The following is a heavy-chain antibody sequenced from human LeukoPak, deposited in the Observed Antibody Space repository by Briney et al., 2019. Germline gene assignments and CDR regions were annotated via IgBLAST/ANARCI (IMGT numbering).Heavy chain of an antibody. D-gene: IGHD6-13*01. CDR3: TTDAGYTSRWYNY. V-gene: IGHV3-15*01. CDR2: IKSKVDGGTT. J-gene: IGHJ4*02. Sequence: GGSLRLSCAASGLSFNNAYMCWVRQAPGKGLEWVGRIKSKVDGGTTDYGAPVKGRFTISRDDSRNTLYLQMNSLKTEDTAVYYCTTDAGYTSRWYNYWGQGTLVSVSS. CDR1: GLSFNNAY.